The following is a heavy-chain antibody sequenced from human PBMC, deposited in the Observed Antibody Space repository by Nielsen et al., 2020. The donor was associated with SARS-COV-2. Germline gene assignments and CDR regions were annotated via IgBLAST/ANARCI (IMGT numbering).Heavy chain of an antibody. CDR2: IWYDGSNK. CDR1: GFTFSSYG. Sequence: GGSLRLFCAASGFTFSSYGMHWVRQAPGKGLEWVAVIWYDGSNKYYADSVKGRFTISRDNSKNTLYLQMNSLRAEDTAVYYCASELVPGYYGMDVWGQGTTVTVSS. D-gene: IGHD6-13*01. J-gene: IGHJ6*02. V-gene: IGHV3-33*01. CDR3: ASELVPGYYGMDV.